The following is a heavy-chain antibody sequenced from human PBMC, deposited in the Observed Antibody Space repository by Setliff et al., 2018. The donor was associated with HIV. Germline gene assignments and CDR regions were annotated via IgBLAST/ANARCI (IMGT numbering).Heavy chain of an antibody. CDR3: AREVRWELPQGFDH. CDR2: IAYTGSG. Sequence: PSETLSLTCTVSGGSISSNSYYWGWIRQPPGKGLEWIGSIAYTGSGYYNSSLKSRVTISVDTSRNECSLKLTSVTAADTAVYYCAREVRWELPQGFDHWGQGSQVTVSS. D-gene: IGHD1-26*01. J-gene: IGHJ4*02. CDR1: GGSISSNSYY. V-gene: IGHV4-39*07.